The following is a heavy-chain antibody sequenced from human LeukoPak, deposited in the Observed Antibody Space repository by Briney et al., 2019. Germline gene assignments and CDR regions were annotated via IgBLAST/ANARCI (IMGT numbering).Heavy chain of an antibody. Sequence: SVKVSCKASGGTFSSYAISWVRQAPGQGLEWMGGIIPIFGTANYAQKFQGRVTIATDESTSTAYMDLSSLIFEDTAVYYCASGNEVTLEGFALWGQGTMVSVSA. V-gene: IGHV1-69*05. CDR1: GGTFSSYA. CDR3: ASGNEVTLEGFAL. D-gene: IGHD2-8*01. J-gene: IGHJ3*01. CDR2: IIPIFGTA.